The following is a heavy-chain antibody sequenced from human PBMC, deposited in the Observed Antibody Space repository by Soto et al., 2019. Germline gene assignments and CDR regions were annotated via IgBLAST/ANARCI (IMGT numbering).Heavy chain of an antibody. D-gene: IGHD2-2*01. J-gene: IGHJ5*02. Sequence: QLPLQESGSGLVKPSQTLSLTCAVSGGSISSGGYSWSWVRQPPGKGLEWIGYIYHSGSTYYNPSLKSRVTISVDRSKTQFSLKLSSVTAADTAVYYCARVPDRWGQGTLVTVSA. CDR1: GGSISSGGYS. CDR3: ARVPDR. V-gene: IGHV4-30-2*01. CDR2: IYHSGST.